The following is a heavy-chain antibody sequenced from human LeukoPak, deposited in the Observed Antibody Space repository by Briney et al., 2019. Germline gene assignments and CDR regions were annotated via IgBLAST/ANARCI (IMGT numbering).Heavy chain of an antibody. V-gene: IGHV4-31*03. D-gene: IGHD5-18*01. CDR2: IYFSGST. J-gene: IGHJ4*02. CDR1: GASTSSGGYY. Sequence: SQTLSLTCTVSGASTSSGGYYWSWIRRHPGRGLEWIGSIYFSGSTYYNPSLKSRVTISVDTSKNQFSLKLSSVTAADTAAYYCAAQSEHSYAFDYWGQGTLVTVSS. CDR3: AAQSEHSYAFDY.